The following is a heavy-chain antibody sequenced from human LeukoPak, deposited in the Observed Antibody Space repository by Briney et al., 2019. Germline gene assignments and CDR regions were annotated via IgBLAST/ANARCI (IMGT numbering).Heavy chain of an antibody. CDR3: ARQSSTDYYYYGLDV. J-gene: IGHJ6*02. D-gene: IGHD1-1*01. CDR2: TYCRSKWHY. CDR1: GDRVSSNSAA. V-gene: IGHV6-1*01. Sequence: SQTLSLTYAISGDRVSSNSAAWNWIRQPPSRGLEWLGRTYCRSKWHYDYAESVKRRITVNPDTSKNQFSLQLNSVTPEDTAVYYCARQSSTDYYYYGLDVWGQGTTVAVSS.